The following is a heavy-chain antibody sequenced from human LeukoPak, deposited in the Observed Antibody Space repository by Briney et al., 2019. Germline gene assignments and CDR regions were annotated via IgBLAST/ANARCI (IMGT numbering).Heavy chain of an antibody. CDR1: GGSISSSSYY. V-gene: IGHV4-39*01. D-gene: IGHD3-10*01. CDR3: ASHSSYYGSGKLYYFDY. CDR2: IYYSGST. Sequence: SETLSLTCTVSGGSISSSSYYWGWIRQPPGKGLEWIGSIYYSGSTYYNPSLKSRVTISVDTSKNQFSLKLSSVTAADTAVYYCASHSSYYGSGKLYYFDYWGQGTLVTVSS. J-gene: IGHJ4*02.